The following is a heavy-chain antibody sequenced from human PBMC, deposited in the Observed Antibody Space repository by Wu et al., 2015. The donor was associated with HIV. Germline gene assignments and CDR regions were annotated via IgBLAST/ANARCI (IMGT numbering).Heavy chain of an antibody. CDR3: ARSGSDEVGDGFDI. D-gene: IGHD2-15*01. CDR1: EGVFNSHA. V-gene: IGHV1-69*05. J-gene: IGHJ3*02. Sequence: QVQLEQSGAEVKKPGSSVKVSCKAPSEGVFNSHAVSWVRQAPGQGLEWMGGIMAVFGKTDYAQKFEGRVTISTDESTSTAYMELSSLRSQDTAVYYCARSGSDEVGDGFDIWGQGTKVTVSS. CDR2: IMAVFGKT.